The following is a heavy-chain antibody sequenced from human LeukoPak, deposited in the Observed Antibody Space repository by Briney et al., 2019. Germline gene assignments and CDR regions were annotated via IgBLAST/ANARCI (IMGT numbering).Heavy chain of an antibody. D-gene: IGHD5-12*01. CDR3: AKRGYGDY. Sequence: GGSLRLPGPASGFNFSSYHMIEVRHAPGKEQEWVSAISGRGVSTYYAGSVQGRFTISRDNSKNTLYLQMNSLRAEGSAVYYCAKRGYGDYWGQETVVSVSS. V-gene: IGHV3-23*01. CDR1: GFNFSSYH. J-gene: IGHJ4*02. CDR2: ISGRGVST.